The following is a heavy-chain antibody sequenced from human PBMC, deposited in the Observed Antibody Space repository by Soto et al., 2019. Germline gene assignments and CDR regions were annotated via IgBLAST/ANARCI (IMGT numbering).Heavy chain of an antibody. CDR3: AREGFLQTGYYMDV. CDR1: GFTFSSYG. D-gene: IGHD4-4*01. J-gene: IGHJ6*03. V-gene: IGHV3-33*01. Sequence: GGSLRLSCAASGFTFSSYGMHWVRQAPGKGLEWVAVIWYDGSNKYYADSVKGRFTISRDNSKNTLYLQMNSLRAEDTAVYYCAREGFLQTGYYMDVWGKGTTVTVSS. CDR2: IWYDGSNK.